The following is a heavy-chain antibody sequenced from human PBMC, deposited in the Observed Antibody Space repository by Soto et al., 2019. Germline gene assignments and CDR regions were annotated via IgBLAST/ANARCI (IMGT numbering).Heavy chain of an antibody. CDR3: AKSIDGYQTPTTDY. CDR2: ISGSGGST. J-gene: IGHJ4*02. V-gene: IGHV3-23*01. D-gene: IGHD1-26*01. Sequence: PGGSLRLSCAASGSTFSSYAMSWVRQAPGKGLEWVSAISGSGGSTYYADSVKGRFTISRDNSKNTLYLQMNSLRAEDTAVYYCAKSIDGYQTPTTDYWGQGTLVTVSS. CDR1: GSTFSSYA.